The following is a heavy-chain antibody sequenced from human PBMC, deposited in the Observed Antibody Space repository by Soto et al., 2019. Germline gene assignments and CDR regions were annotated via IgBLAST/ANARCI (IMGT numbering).Heavy chain of an antibody. J-gene: IGHJ6*02. Sequence: PSETLSLTCAVYGGSFSGYYWSWIRQPPGKGLEWLGEINHSGSTNYNPSLKSRVTISVDTSKNQFSLKLSSVTAADTAVYYCARDQDLLERRGYYYYGMDVWGQGTTVTVSS. CDR1: GGSFSGYY. D-gene: IGHD1-1*01. CDR3: ARDQDLLERRGYYYYGMDV. V-gene: IGHV4-34*01. CDR2: INHSGST.